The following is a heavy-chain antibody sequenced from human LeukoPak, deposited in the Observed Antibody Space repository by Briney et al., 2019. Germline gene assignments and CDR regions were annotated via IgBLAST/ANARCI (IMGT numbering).Heavy chain of an antibody. CDR2: IYYSGST. Sequence: SETLSLTCTVFGGSISSSSYYWGWIRQPPGKGLEWIGSIYYSGSTYYNPSLKSRVTISVDTSKNQFSLKLSSVTAADTAVYYCARAATESYYYDSSGYPKYYFDYWGQGTLVTVSS. V-gene: IGHV4-39*07. J-gene: IGHJ4*02. CDR1: GGSISSSSYY. CDR3: ARAATESYYYDSSGYPKYYFDY. D-gene: IGHD3-22*01.